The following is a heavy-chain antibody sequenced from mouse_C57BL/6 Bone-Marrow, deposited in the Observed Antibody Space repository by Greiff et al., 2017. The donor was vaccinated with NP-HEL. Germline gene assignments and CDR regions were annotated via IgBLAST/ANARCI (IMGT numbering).Heavy chain of an antibody. V-gene: IGHV3-6*01. Sequence: EVQLVESGPGLVKPSQSLSLTCSVTGYSITSGYYWNWIRQFPGNKLEWMGYISYDGSNNYNPSPKNRISITRETSKKQFFLKLNSATTEDTATYYCARVEGGGWLLRDYFDYWGQGTTLTVSS. CDR3: ARVEGGGWLLRDYFDY. CDR1: GYSITSGYY. J-gene: IGHJ2*01. CDR2: ISYDGSN. D-gene: IGHD2-3*01.